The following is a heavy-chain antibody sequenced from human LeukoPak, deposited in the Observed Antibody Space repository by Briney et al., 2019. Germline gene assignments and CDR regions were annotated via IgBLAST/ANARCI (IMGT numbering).Heavy chain of an antibody. CDR3: ARDSTDYGDSLLDY. CDR2: IWYDGSNK. D-gene: IGHD4-17*01. CDR1: GFTFSSYG. Sequence: GGSLRLSCAASGFTFSSYGMHWVRQAPGKGLEWVAVIWYDGSNKYYADSVKGRFTISRDNSKNTLYLQMNSLRAEDTAVYYCARDSTDYGDSLLDYWGQGTLVTVSS. J-gene: IGHJ4*02. V-gene: IGHV3-33*01.